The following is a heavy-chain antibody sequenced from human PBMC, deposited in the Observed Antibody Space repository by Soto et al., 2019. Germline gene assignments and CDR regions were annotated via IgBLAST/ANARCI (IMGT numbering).Heavy chain of an antibody. D-gene: IGHD3-22*01. CDR1: GDYISTVDYF. Sequence: PSETLSLTCSVSGDYISTVDYFWAWIRQPPGQALEYIGYIYYSGSTYYRPSLKSRVTISVDTSKNQFSMKLISVTAADTAVYYCARDQANYYDSSDGGFDPWGQGTLVTVYS. CDR2: IYYSGST. J-gene: IGHJ5*02. CDR3: ARDQANYYDSSDGGFDP. V-gene: IGHV4-30-4*01.